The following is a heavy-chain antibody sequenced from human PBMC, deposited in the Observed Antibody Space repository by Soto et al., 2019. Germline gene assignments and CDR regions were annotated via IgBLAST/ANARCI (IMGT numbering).Heavy chain of an antibody. V-gene: IGHV3-11*01. CDR3: ARLMIYYDYIWGSYRSEQDGYYFDY. CDR2: ISSSGSTI. CDR1: GFTFSDYY. J-gene: IGHJ4*02. D-gene: IGHD3-16*02. Sequence: GGSLRLSCAASGFTFSDYYMSWIRQAPGKGLEWVSYISSSGSTIYYADSVKGRFTISRDNAKNSLYLQKNSLRAEDTAVYYCARLMIYYDYIWGSYRSEQDGYYFDYWGQGTLVTVSS.